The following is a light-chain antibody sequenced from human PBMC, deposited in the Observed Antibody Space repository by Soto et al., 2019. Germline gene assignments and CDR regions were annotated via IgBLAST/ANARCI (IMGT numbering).Light chain of an antibody. CDR3: KQYNSYPLT. J-gene: IGKJ4*01. CDR1: QSISSY. CDR2: KAY. V-gene: IGKV1-5*03. Sequence: DIQMTQSPSSLSASVGDRVTITCRASQSISSYLNWYQQKPGKAPKLLIYKAYSLESGVQSRFSGSGSGTEFTLTIRSLQPDDFATYYCKQYNSYPLTFGGGTKVDI.